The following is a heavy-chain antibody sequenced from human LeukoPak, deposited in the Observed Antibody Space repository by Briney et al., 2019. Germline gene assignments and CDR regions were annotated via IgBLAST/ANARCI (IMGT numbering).Heavy chain of an antibody. Sequence: GGSLRLSCAASGFTFSDYYMSWIRQAPGKGLEWVSYISSSGSTIYYADSVKGRFTISRDNSRNTLYLQMNSLRAEDTAVYYCAIKLPTVGATDYWGQGTLVTVSS. CDR2: ISSSGSTI. J-gene: IGHJ4*02. D-gene: IGHD1-26*01. CDR1: GFTFSDYY. V-gene: IGHV3-11*04. CDR3: AIKLPTVGATDY.